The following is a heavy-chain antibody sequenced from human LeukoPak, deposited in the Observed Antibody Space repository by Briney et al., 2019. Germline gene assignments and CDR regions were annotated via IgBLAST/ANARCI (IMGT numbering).Heavy chain of an antibody. J-gene: IGHJ4*02. CDR1: GYSFTAYY. CDR2: INPNGGGT. D-gene: IGHD3-22*01. Sequence: GASVMVSCKASGYSFTAYYVHWVRQAPGQGLEWMGWINPNGGGTKYAQRFQDRVTMTRDTSISTAYMELSGLRSDDTAVYFCAREGVIDTMIVGYYFDYWGQGTLVTVSS. V-gene: IGHV1-2*02. CDR3: AREGVIDTMIVGYYFDY.